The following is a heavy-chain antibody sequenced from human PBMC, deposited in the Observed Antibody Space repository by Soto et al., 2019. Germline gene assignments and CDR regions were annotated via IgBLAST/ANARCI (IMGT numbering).Heavy chain of an antibody. D-gene: IGHD2-2*01. CDR3: ARGGAVVVPGAVDRHNWFDP. J-gene: IGHJ5*02. CDR1: GGTFSSYS. V-gene: IGHV1-69*02. Sequence: QVQLVQSGAEVKKPGSSVKVACDASGGTFSSYSFSWVRQAPGQGLEWMGRVIPILGMANYAQKLQGRVTITADKPTSTDNMKMSSLTSENTAVYYCARGGAVVVPGAVDRHNWFDPWGQGTLVTVSS. CDR2: VIPILGMA.